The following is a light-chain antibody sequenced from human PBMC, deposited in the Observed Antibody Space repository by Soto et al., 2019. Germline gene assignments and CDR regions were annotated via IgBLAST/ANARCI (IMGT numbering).Light chain of an antibody. CDR3: QQYNSYSLT. V-gene: IGKV1-5*03. J-gene: IGKJ4*01. CDR2: KAS. Sequence: DIQMTQSPSTLSASVGDRVTITCRASQSISDWLAWYQQKPGKAPNLLIYKASSLKSGVPSRFSGSGSGTEFTLTISSLQPDDFATYYCQQYNSYSLTFGGGTKVEIK. CDR1: QSISDW.